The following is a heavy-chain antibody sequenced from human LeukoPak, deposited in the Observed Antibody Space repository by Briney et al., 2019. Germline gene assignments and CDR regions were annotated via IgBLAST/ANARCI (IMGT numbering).Heavy chain of an antibody. V-gene: IGHV3-15*07. CDR2: IKSNSDGGTT. J-gene: IGHJ4*02. CDR1: DFTLSNAW. CDR3: FTEVPGGGY. D-gene: IGHD3-16*01. Sequence: PGGSLRLSCAASDFTLSNAWMNWVRQAPEKGLEWVGRIKSNSDGGTTNYAAPVKGRFAISRDDSKNTLYLQMNSLKTEDTAMYYCFTEVPGGGYWGQGTLVTVSS.